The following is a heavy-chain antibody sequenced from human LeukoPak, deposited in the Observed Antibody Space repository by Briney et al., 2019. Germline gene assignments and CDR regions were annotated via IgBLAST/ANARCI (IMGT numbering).Heavy chain of an antibody. D-gene: IGHD6-13*01. CDR3: ARAAYSSSPDY. CDR1: GFTFSNFA. Sequence: GGSLRLSCAASGFTFSNFAMHWVREAPGKGLEWVAVISYDGSIKYYADSVKGRFTISRDNAENSLYLHMNSLRDEDTAVYYCARAAYSSSPDYWGQGTLVTVSS. V-gene: IGHV3-30*04. J-gene: IGHJ4*02. CDR2: ISYDGSIK.